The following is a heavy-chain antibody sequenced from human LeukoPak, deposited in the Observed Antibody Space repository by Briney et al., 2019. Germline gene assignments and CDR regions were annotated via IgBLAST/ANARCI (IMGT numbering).Heavy chain of an antibody. CDR3: ARPMYYDILTGYYTYDY. J-gene: IGHJ4*02. V-gene: IGHV5-51*01. CDR1: GYSFTSYW. D-gene: IGHD3-9*01. Sequence: GESLKISCKGSGYSFTSYWIGWVRQMPGKGLEWMGIIYPGDSDTRYSPSFQGQVTISADKSISTAYLQWGSLKASDIAMYYCARPMYYDILTGYYTYDYWGQGTLVTVSS. CDR2: IYPGDSDT.